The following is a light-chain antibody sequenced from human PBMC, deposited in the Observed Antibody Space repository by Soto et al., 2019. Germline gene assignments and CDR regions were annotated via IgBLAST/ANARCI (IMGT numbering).Light chain of an antibody. CDR2: KAS. CDR1: QSISTW. J-gene: IGKJ1*01. V-gene: IGKV1-5*03. Sequence: DIQMTQSPSTLPASVGDRVTIPCRASQSISTWLAWYQPKPGTAPNPLIYKASYLASGVPSRFSGGGSGTESTLTISSLQPDDFATYCCQHYSSYWTFGQGTKVDIK. CDR3: QHYSSYWT.